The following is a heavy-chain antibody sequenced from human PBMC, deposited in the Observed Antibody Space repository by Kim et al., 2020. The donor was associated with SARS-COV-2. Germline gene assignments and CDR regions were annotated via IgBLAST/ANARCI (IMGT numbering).Heavy chain of an antibody. CDR3: ARLDYYDSSGHRYYFDY. J-gene: IGHJ4*02. D-gene: IGHD3-22*01. V-gene: IGHV7-4-1*02. CDR2: INTNTGNP. CDR1: GYTFTNYA. Sequence: ASVKVSCKASGYTFTNYAMNWVRQAPGQGLEWMGWINTNTGNPTYAQGFTGRFVFSLDTSVSTAYLQISSLKAEDTAVYYCARLDYYDSSGHRYYFDYWGQGTLVTVSS.